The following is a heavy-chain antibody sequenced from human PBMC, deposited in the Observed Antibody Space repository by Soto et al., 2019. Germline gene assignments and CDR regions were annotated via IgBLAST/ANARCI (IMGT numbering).Heavy chain of an antibody. V-gene: IGHV1-18*01. CDR1: GYTFANYG. J-gene: IGHJ5*02. Sequence: QVQLVQSGAEVKKPGASVKVSCETSGYTFANYGISWVRQAPGQGLEWMAWISTFNGNTNYAQKFQGRVIMTTDTSTSTVYMELGSLRADDTAVYYCVRDLGYCSGTSCRNRFDPWGQGTLVTVSS. CDR3: VRDLGYCSGTSCRNRFDP. CDR2: ISTFNGNT. D-gene: IGHD2-2*01.